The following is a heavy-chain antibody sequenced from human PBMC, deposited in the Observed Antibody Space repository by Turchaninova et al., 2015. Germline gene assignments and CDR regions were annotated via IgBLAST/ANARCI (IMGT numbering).Heavy chain of an antibody. J-gene: IGHJ4*02. V-gene: IGHV5-51*01. Sequence: EVQLVQSGAEVKKPGESLKISCKGSGYSFTNYWIGWVRQMPGKGRELMGIIYPGESDTRYSPSAQGQVTMPADNVNTTAYLQWSGLKASDTAMYYCVRNYGDYVGGFDYWGQGTLVTVSS. CDR2: IYPGESDT. CDR1: GYSFTNYW. CDR3: VRNYGDYVGGFDY. D-gene: IGHD4-17*01.